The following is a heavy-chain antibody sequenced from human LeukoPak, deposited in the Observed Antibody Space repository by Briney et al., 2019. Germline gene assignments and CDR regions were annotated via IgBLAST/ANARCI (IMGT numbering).Heavy chain of an antibody. CDR1: GFTFSDYY. D-gene: IGHD3-10*01. Sequence: GGSLRLSCAASGFTFSDYYMAWVRQAPGKGLECVALMNSDGSEKSYADSVKGRFTISRDNAKNSLYLHMNTLRAEDTSVYYCARDPAFGAFDIWGRGTVVTVSS. V-gene: IGHV3-7*01. CDR3: ARDPAFGAFDI. CDR2: MNSDGSEK. J-gene: IGHJ3*02.